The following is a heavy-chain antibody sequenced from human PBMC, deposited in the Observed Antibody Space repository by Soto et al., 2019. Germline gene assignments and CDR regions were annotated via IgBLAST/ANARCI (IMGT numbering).Heavy chain of an antibody. J-gene: IGHJ4*01. D-gene: IGHD6-13*01. CDR2: ISYDGSNK. V-gene: IGHV3-30-3*01. CDR3: ARDAKGIAAAHFDS. CDR1: GFTFSSYA. Sequence: QVQLVESGGGVVQPGRSLRLSCAASGFTFSSYAMHWVRQAPGKGLEWVAVISYDGSNKYYADSVKGRFTISRDNSKNTMYLQMNSLRAEDTAGYYCARDAKGIAAAHFDSWGHGTLVTVSS.